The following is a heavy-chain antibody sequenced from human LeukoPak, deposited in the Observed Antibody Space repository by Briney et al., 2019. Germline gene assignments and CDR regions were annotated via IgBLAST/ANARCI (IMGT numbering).Heavy chain of an antibody. CDR1: GFTFSSYG. J-gene: IGHJ4*02. CDR2: IWYDGSNK. Sequence: GGSLRLSCAASGFTFSSYGMHWVRQAPVKGLEWVAVIWYDGSNKYYADSVESRFTISRDNSKHPLYLQMNSLRAEDTAVYYCARANTYYYDSSGYSPGILDYWGQGTLVTVSS. D-gene: IGHD3-22*01. V-gene: IGHV3-33*01. CDR3: ARANTYYYDSSGYSPGILDY.